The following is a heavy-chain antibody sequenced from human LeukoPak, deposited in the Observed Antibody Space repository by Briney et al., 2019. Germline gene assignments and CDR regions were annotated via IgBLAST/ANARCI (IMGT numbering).Heavy chain of an antibody. J-gene: IGHJ4*02. CDR3: ARGFSSSCLDY. CDR1: GGSISSYY. V-gene: IGHV4-59*12. D-gene: IGHD6-13*01. CDR2: IYYSGST. Sequence: SETLSLTCTVSGGSISSYYWSWIRQPPGKGLEWIGYIYYSGSTNYNPSLKSRVTISVDTSKNQFSLKLSSVTAADTAVYYCARGFSSSCLDYLGQGTLVTVSS.